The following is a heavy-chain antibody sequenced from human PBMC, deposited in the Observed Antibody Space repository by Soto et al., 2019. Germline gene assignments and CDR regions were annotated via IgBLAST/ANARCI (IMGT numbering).Heavy chain of an antibody. V-gene: IGHV3-66*01. CDR2: IYSGGST. J-gene: IGHJ4*02. CDR3: GEGDGPIIYSSSFTN. Sequence: EVQLVESGGGLVQPGGSLRLSCAASGFTVSSNYMSWIRQAPGKGLEWVSAIYSGGSTYYGDSVKGRFTISRDNSKNGFYFKLKGLRAETPAVYYVGEGDGPIIYSSSFTNWGQGTRATASS. D-gene: IGHD2-21*01. CDR1: GFTVSSNY.